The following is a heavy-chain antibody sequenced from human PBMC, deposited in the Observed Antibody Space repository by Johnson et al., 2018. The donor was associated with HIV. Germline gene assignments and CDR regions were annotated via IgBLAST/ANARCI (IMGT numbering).Heavy chain of an antibody. Sequence: VQLVESGGGLVQPGRSLRLSCAASAFPFDDHALHWVRQSPGTGLQWFSIILKGRFTISRDNAKKTLYLQMNSLRAEDTALYYCAKDLINSGIDPQAFDIWGQGTMVTVSS. J-gene: IGHJ3*02. CDR3: AKDLINSGIDPQAFDI. D-gene: IGHD1-26*01. CDR2: I. CDR1: AFPFDDHA. V-gene: IGHV3-9*01.